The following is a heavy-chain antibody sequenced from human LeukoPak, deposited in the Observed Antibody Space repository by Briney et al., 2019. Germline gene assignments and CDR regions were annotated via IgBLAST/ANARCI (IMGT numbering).Heavy chain of an antibody. CDR1: GFSFSTYN. V-gene: IGHV3-21*01. Sequence: GGSLRLSCEASGFSFSTYNMNWVRQAPGQRLEWISSITSSSRYVFYADSVKGRFTISRDNAKNSLYLQMNSLRAEDTAVYYCARDGGRWGQGTLVTVSS. CDR2: ITSSSRYV. CDR3: ARDGGR. J-gene: IGHJ4*02. D-gene: IGHD2-15*01.